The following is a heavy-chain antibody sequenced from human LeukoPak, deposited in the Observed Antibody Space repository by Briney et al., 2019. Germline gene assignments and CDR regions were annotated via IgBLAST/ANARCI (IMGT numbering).Heavy chain of an antibody. CDR3: ARDPKSYCTGGTCPNYFDY. Sequence: PGGSLRLSCAASGFTFSTYAMGWVRQAPGKGLEWVSSINSGGGGTSHADSVKGRFTISRDNSKNTLYLQMNSLRADDTAVYYCARDPKSYCTGGTCPNYFDYWGQGTLVTVSS. D-gene: IGHD2-15*01. J-gene: IGHJ4*02. CDR1: GFTFSTYA. CDR2: INSGGGGT. V-gene: IGHV3-23*01.